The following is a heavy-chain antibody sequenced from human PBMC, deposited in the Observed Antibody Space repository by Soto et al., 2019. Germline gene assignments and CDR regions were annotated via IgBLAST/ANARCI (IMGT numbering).Heavy chain of an antibody. CDR3: ARGRYCSGGSCYGSDY. D-gene: IGHD2-15*01. CDR1: GGTFSSYA. Sequence: QVQLVQSGAEVKKPGSSVKVSCKASGGTFSSYAISWVRQAPGQGLEWMGGIIPIFGTANYAQKFQGRVTITXAEXTXTAYMELSSLRSEDTAVYYCARGRYCSGGSCYGSDYWGQGTLVTVSS. V-gene: IGHV1-69*05. CDR2: IIPIFGTA. J-gene: IGHJ4*02.